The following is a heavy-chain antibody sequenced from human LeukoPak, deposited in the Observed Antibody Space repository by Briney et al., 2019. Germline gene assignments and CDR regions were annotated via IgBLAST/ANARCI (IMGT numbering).Heavy chain of an antibody. CDR3: VSYCSGGRCDD. D-gene: IGHD2-15*01. Sequence: SETLSLTCAVYGGSFSGDFWSWIRQSPGKGLEWIGEINHGGSTTYNPSLQSRVTMSVDTSTNQISLKMTSVTAADTAVYYCVSYCSGGRCDDWGQGTLVTVSS. CDR2: INHGGST. J-gene: IGHJ4*02. V-gene: IGHV4-34*01. CDR1: GGSFSGDF.